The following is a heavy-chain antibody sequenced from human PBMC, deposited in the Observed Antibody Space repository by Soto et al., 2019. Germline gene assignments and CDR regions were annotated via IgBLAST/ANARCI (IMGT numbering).Heavy chain of an antibody. Sequence: QVQLQESGPGLVKPSQTLSLTCTVSGGSISSGGYYWSWIRQHPGKGLEWIGYIYYSGSTYYNPSPKSRVTISVDTSKNQFSLKLSSVTAADTAVYYCARGGLLWFGELLAQPYYFDYWGQGTLVTVSS. D-gene: IGHD3-10*01. CDR3: ARGGLLWFGELLAQPYYFDY. CDR1: GGSISSGGYY. J-gene: IGHJ4*02. CDR2: IYYSGST. V-gene: IGHV4-31*03.